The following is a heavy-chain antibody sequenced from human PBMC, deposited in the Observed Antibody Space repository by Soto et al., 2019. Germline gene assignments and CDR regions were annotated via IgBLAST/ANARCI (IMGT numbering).Heavy chain of an antibody. CDR1: GGSISSYY. Sequence: QVQLQESGPGLVKPSETLSLTCTVSGGSISSYYWSWIRQPPGKGLEWIGYIYNSGSTNYNPSLKSRVTISVDTYKIQFPLKLSSVTAADAAVYYCARGSTGYGSSWYRYWGQGTLVTVSS. D-gene: IGHD6-13*01. CDR3: ARGSTGYGSSWYRY. V-gene: IGHV4-59*08. J-gene: IGHJ4*02. CDR2: IYNSGST.